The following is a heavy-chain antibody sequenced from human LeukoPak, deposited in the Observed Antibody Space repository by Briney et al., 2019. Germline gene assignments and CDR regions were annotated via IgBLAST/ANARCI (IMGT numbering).Heavy chain of an antibody. Sequence: GGSLRLSCAASGFTFSSYEMNWVRQAPGKGLEWVSYISSSGSTIYYADSVKGRFTISRDNAKNSLYLQMNSLRAEDTAVYYCARDPAGYCSRGSCFDYWGQGTLVTVSS. V-gene: IGHV3-48*03. CDR2: ISSSGSTI. CDR3: ARDPAGYCSRGSCFDY. J-gene: IGHJ4*02. D-gene: IGHD2-15*01. CDR1: GFTFSSYE.